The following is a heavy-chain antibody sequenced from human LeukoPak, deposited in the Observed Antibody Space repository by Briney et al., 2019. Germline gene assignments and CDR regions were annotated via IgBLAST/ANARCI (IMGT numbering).Heavy chain of an antibody. CDR2: INPSGGST. D-gene: IGHD2-15*01. CDR3: ARECGGGFCYDAFDI. J-gene: IGHJ3*02. V-gene: IGHV1-46*01. CDR1: GYTFTGYY. Sequence: ASVKVSCKASGYTFTGYYMHWVRQAPGQGLEWMGGINPSGGSTTYAQNFQGRVTMTSDMSTSTVCMELSSLRSEDTAVYYCARECGGGFCYDAFDIWGQGTMVTVSS.